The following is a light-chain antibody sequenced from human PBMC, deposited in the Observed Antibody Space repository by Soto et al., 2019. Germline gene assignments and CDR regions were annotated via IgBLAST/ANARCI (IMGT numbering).Light chain of an antibody. CDR3: QQYKSYSWT. CDR1: QGISSY. CDR2: AAS. J-gene: IGKJ1*01. Sequence: IQLTHSPSSLSASVLYIVNITFRASQGISSYLAWYQQKPGKAPKLLIYAASTLQSGVPSRFSGSGSGTDFTLTISSLQPDDFATYYCQQYKSYSWTFGQGTKVDI. V-gene: IGKV1-9*01.